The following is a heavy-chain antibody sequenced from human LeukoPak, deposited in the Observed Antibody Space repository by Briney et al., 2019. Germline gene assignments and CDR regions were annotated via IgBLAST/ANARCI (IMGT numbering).Heavy chain of an antibody. Sequence: GGSLRLSCAASGFTFSDYYMSWIRQAPGKGLEWVSYISSSGSTIYYADSVKGRFTISRDNAKSSLYLQMNSLRAEDTAVYYCARDRQSTMVRGVIGYWGQGTLVTVSS. D-gene: IGHD3-10*01. CDR2: ISSSGSTI. CDR3: ARDRQSTMVRGVIGY. V-gene: IGHV3-11*01. J-gene: IGHJ4*02. CDR1: GFTFSDYY.